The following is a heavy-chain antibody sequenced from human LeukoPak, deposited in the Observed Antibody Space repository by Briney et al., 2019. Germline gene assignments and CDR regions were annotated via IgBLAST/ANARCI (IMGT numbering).Heavy chain of an antibody. V-gene: IGHV3-30-3*01. CDR2: ISYDGSNK. D-gene: IGHD6-19*01. Sequence: GWALRLSCAASGFTFSSYAMHGVRQAPAKGLEGVAVISYDGSNKYYADSVKGRFTISRDNSKNTLYLQMNSLRAEDTAVYYCARGIAVAGTFGWFDPWGQGTLVTVSS. CDR1: GFTFSSYA. CDR3: ARGIAVAGTFGWFDP. J-gene: IGHJ5*02.